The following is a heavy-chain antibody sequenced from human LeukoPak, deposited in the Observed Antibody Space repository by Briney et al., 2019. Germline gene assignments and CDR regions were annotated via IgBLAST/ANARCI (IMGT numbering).Heavy chain of an antibody. CDR2: IKSKTEGGTT. CDR1: GLTLSTAW. V-gene: IGHV3-15*01. Sequence: GGSLRLSCTASGLTLSTAWMSWVRQAPGKGLEWVGRIKSKTEGGTTDYAAPVKGRFTISIDDSKNTLYLQMNSLTTGDTAVYYSAKYNIGWNFGSWGQGTLVTVSS. J-gene: IGHJ4*02. CDR3: AKYNIGWNFGS. D-gene: IGHD6-19*01.